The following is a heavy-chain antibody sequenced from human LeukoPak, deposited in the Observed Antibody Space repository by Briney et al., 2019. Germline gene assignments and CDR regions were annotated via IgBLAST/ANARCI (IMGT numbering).Heavy chain of an antibody. CDR1: GYTFTGYY. CDR3: ARNPSQERCQAYYFDY. D-gene: IGHD4/OR15-4a*01. V-gene: IGHV1-2*02. J-gene: IGHJ4*02. Sequence: ASVKVSCKASGYTFTGYYMHWVRQAPGQGLEWMGWINPNSGGTNYAQKFQGRVTMTRDTSISTAYMELSRLRSDDTAVYYCARNPSQERCQAYYFDYWGQGTLVTVSS. CDR2: INPNSGGT.